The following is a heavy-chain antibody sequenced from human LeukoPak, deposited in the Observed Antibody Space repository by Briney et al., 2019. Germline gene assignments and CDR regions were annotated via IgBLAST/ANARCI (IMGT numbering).Heavy chain of an antibody. Sequence: TGGSLRLSCAASGFTFSTYSMNWVRQAPGKGLEWVSPISSSSSYIYYADSVKGRFTTSRDNAKNSLYLQMNSLRAEDTAVYYCARAQVGCSSTSCYFGAFDIWGQGTMVTVSS. CDR2: ISSSSSYI. V-gene: IGHV3-21*01. D-gene: IGHD2-2*01. CDR3: ARAQVGCSSTSCYFGAFDI. J-gene: IGHJ3*02. CDR1: GFTFSTYS.